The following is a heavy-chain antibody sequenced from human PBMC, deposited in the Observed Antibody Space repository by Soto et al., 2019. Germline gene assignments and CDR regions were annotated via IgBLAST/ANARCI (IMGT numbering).Heavy chain of an antibody. V-gene: IGHV1-46*01. CDR3: ARDARPPIFGVVITFLRTTWFDP. Sequence: AAVKVSCKASGYTFTSYYMHWVRQAPGQGLEWMGIINPSGGSTSYAQKFQGRVTMTRDTSTSTVYMELSSLSSEDTAVYYCARDARPPIFGVVITFLRTTWFDPWGQGTLVTVSS. J-gene: IGHJ5*02. D-gene: IGHD3-3*01. CDR2: INPSGGST. CDR1: GYTFTSYY.